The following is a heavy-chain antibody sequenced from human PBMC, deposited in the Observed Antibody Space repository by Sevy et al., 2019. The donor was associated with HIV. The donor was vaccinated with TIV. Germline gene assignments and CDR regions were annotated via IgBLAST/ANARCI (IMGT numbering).Heavy chain of an antibody. D-gene: IGHD2-2*01. CDR2: ISSSGSTI. Sequence: GGSLRLSCAASGFTFSDYYMSWIRQAPGKGLEWVSYISSSGSTIYYADSVKGRFTISRDNAKNSLYLQMNSLRAEDTAVYYCARDRPTNLSSTGYLIDYWGQGTLVTVSS. V-gene: IGHV3-11*01. J-gene: IGHJ4*02. CDR1: GFTFSDYY. CDR3: ARDRPTNLSSTGYLIDY.